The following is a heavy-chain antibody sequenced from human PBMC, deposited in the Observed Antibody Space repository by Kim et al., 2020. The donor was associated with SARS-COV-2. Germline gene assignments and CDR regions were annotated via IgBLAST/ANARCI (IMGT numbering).Heavy chain of an antibody. CDR1: GLTFSTTD. V-gene: IGHV3-48*02. Sequence: GGSLRLSCAVFGLTFSTTDMHWVRQAPGKGLEWIAYISRSGRAIVYADSVKGRFTISRDEAKTSIFLQMNSLRDEDTAVYYCARDRTAFDYWGHGTLVTVSS. J-gene: IGHJ4*01. CDR2: ISRSGRAI. D-gene: IGHD1-1*01. CDR3: ARDRTAFDY.